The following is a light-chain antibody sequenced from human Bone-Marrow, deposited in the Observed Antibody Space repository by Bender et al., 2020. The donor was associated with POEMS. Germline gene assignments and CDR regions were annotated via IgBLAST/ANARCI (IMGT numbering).Light chain of an antibody. CDR1: SSDVGGYNY. J-gene: IGLJ3*02. CDR3: SSYAGSNNLV. V-gene: IGLV2-8*01. Sequence: QSALTQPRSVSESPGQSVTISCTGTSSDVGGYNYVSWYQQHSGKAPKLIIYEVTKRPSGVPDRFSGSKSGNTASLTVSGLQAEDEADYYCSSYAGSNNLVFGGGTKLTVL. CDR2: EVT.